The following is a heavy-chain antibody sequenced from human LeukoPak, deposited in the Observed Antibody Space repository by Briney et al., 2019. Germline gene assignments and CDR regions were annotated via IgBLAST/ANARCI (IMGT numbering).Heavy chain of an antibody. Sequence: SETLSLTCTVSGGSISSYYWSWIRQPPGKGLEWIGYIYYSGSTNYNPSLKSRVTISVDTSKNQFSLKLSSVTAADTAVYYCARRVGSSPYYYYMDVWGKGTTVTVSS. V-gene: IGHV4-59*01. CDR2: IYYSGST. J-gene: IGHJ6*03. CDR1: GGSISSYY. D-gene: IGHD6-6*01. CDR3: ARRVGSSPYYYYMDV.